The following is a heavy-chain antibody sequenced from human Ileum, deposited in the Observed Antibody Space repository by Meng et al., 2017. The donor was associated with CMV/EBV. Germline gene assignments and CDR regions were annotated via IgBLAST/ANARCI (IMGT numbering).Heavy chain of an antibody. CDR1: GFTFSSYS. J-gene: IGHJ4*02. CDR3: ARDEWGGCYRFDY. CDR2: ISSSSSYI. Sequence: GESLKISCAASGFTFSSYSMNWVRQAPGKGLEWVSSISSSSSYIYYADSVKGRFTISRDNAKNSLYLQMNSLRAEDTAVYYCARDEWGGCYRFDYWGQGTLVTVSS. D-gene: IGHD1-26*01. V-gene: IGHV3-21*01.